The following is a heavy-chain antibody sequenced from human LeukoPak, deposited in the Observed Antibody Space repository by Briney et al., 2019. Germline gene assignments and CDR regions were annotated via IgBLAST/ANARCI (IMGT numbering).Heavy chain of an antibody. Sequence: SVKVSCKASGYTFTSYGISWVRQAPGQGLEWMGWISAYNGNTNYAQKLQGRVTMTTDTSTSTAYMELRSLRSDDTAVYYCARTEVYCSGGSCSYYYYGMDVWGQGTTVTVSS. CDR3: ARTEVYCSGGSCSYYYYGMDV. V-gene: IGHV1-18*01. D-gene: IGHD2-15*01. CDR2: ISAYNGNT. J-gene: IGHJ6*02. CDR1: GYTFTSYG.